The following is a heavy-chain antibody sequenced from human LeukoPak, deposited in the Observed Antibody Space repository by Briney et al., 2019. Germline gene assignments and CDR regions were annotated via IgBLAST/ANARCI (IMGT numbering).Heavy chain of an antibody. CDR1: GYTFTGYY. CDR2: INPNSGGT. J-gene: IGHJ4*02. D-gene: IGHD3-22*01. Sequence: ASVKVSCKASGYTFTGYYMHWVRQAPGQGLEWMGWINPNSGGTNYAQKFQGRVTMTRDTSISTAYMELSRLRSDDTAVYYCARERDSSGYYFDYWGQGTLVTVSS. V-gene: IGHV1-2*02. CDR3: ARERDSSGYYFDY.